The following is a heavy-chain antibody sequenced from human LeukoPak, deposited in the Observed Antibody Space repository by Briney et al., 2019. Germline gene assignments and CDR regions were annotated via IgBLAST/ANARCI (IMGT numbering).Heavy chain of an antibody. J-gene: IGHJ4*02. D-gene: IGHD2-15*01. CDR1: GFTFRSYW. CDR2: INADGRTP. V-gene: IGHV3-74*01. CDR3: ARDQLYCSGGYCYFDS. Sequence: GGSLRLSCVASGFTFRSYWMHWGRQAPGKGLEWVSRINADGRTPSYADSVRGRFTISRDNAKNTLYLQVNSLRAEDTAVYYCARDQLYCSGGYCYFDSWGQGTLVTVSS.